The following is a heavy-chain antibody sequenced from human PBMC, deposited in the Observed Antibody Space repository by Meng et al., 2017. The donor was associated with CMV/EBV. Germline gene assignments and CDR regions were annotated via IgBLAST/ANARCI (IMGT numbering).Heavy chain of an antibody. D-gene: IGHD3-3*01. CDR1: GYTFTGYY. Sequence: ASVKVSCKASGYTFTGYYMHWVRQAPGQGLEWMGWINPNSGGTNYAQKFQGRVTMTRDTSISTAYMELSRLRSDDTAVYYCAGEPNYDFWSGSDLRHWGQGTLVTVSS. CDR2: INPNSGGT. CDR3: AGEPNYDFWSGSDLRH. V-gene: IGHV1-2*02. J-gene: IGHJ1*01.